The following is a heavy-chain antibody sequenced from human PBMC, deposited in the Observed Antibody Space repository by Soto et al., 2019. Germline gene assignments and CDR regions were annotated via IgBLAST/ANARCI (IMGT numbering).Heavy chain of an antibody. D-gene: IGHD6-13*01. CDR3: ARDSPAAAPFDY. V-gene: IGHV4-30-2*03. J-gene: IGHJ4*02. Sequence: SETLSLTCAVSGGSISSGGYSWSWIRQPPGKGLEWIGSIYYSGSTYYNPSLNSRVTVSVDTSKNQFSLKVTSVTAADTAVYYCARDSPAAAPFDYWGQGTLVTVSS. CDR1: GGSISSGGYS. CDR2: IYYSGST.